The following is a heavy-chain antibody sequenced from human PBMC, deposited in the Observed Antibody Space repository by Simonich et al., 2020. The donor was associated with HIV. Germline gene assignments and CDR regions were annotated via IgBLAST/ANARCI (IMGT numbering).Heavy chain of an antibody. CDR1: GFTFSSNS. D-gene: IGHD2-2*01. CDR2: ISSSSSYI. Sequence: EVQLVESGGGLVKPGGSLRLSCAASGFTFSSNSMNWVRQAPGKGLEWVSSISSSSSYIYYADSVKGRFTISRDNAKNSLYLQMNSLRAEDTAMYYCARDGRKGSSTSCSDYWGQGTLVTVSS. CDR3: ARDGRKGSSTSCSDY. J-gene: IGHJ4*02. V-gene: IGHV3-21*01.